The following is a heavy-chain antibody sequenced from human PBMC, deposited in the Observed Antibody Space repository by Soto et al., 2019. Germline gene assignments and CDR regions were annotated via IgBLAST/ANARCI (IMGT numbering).Heavy chain of an antibody. J-gene: IGHJ4*02. CDR3: ARDTSKRGYSYGLPDFTFDY. CDR1: GFTFSSYA. Sequence: PGGSLRLSCAASGFTFSSYAMHWVRQAPGKGLEWVAVISYDGSNKYYADSVKGRFTISRDNSKNTLYLQMNSLRAEDTAVYYCARDTSKRGYSYGLPDFTFDYWGQGTLVTVS. CDR2: ISYDGSNK. V-gene: IGHV3-30-3*01. D-gene: IGHD5-18*01.